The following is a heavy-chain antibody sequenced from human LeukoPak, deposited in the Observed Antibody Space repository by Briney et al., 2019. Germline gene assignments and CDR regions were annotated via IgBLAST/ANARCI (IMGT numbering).Heavy chain of an antibody. J-gene: IGHJ4*02. CDR1: GGSISSSSYY. CDR2: IYYSGST. D-gene: IGHD3-3*01. Sequence: SETLSLTCTVSGGSISSSSYYWGWIRQPPGKGLEWIGSIYYSGSTYYNPSLKRRVTISVDTSKNQFSLKLSSVTAADTAVYYCARRAPYYDFWSGYLPFDYWGQGTLVTVSS. V-gene: IGHV4-39*01. CDR3: ARRAPYYDFWSGYLPFDY.